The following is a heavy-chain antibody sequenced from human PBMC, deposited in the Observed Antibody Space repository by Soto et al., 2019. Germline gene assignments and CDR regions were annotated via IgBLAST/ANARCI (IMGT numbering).Heavy chain of an antibody. J-gene: IGHJ4*02. V-gene: IGHV3-49*05. CDR1: GFTFGDYA. Sequence: EVQLVESGGGLVKPGRSLRLSCTASGFTFGDYAMSWFRQAPGKGLEWVGFIRSKAYGGTTEYAASVKGRFTISRDDSKSIAYLQMNSLKTEDTAVYYCTREREYYYDSSGYRPRDYWGQGTLVTVSS. D-gene: IGHD3-22*01. CDR3: TREREYYYDSSGYRPRDY. CDR2: IRSKAYGGTT.